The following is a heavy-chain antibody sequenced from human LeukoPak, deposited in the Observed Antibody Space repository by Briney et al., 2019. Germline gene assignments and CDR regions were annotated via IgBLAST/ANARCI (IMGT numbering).Heavy chain of an antibody. J-gene: IGHJ4*02. CDR1: GFTFSSYW. CDR2: IKSDGST. Sequence: GGSLRLSCAASGFTFSSYWMHWVRQTPGKGLMWVARIKSDGSTIYADSVQGRFTISRDNSKNTLYLQMNSLRAADTAVYYCARDKGTSYLSSFDYWGQGTLVTVSS. CDR3: ARDKGTSYLSSFDY. V-gene: IGHV3-74*01. D-gene: IGHD6-6*01.